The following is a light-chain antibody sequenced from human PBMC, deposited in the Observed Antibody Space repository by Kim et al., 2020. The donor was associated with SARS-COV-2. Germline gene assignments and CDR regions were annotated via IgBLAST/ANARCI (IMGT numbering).Light chain of an antibody. CDR2: EVT. J-gene: IGLJ2*01. V-gene: IGLV2-8*01. CDR1: SRGVGVYNY. CDR3: GSYGGSNYLV. Sequence: GPSAPLACAGTSRGVGVYNYVSGYQRRPGKPPRIRIYEVTRRPSGVPDRFSGSRSGNTASLSVSGLQAEDEADYYCGSYGGSNYLVFGGGTQLTVL.